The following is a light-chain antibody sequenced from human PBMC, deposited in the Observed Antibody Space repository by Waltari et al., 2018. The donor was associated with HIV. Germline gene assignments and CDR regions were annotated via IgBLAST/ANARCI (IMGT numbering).Light chain of an antibody. CDR3: QQYNKWPWT. J-gene: IGKJ1*01. V-gene: IGKV3-15*01. Sequence: EVVMTQSPATLSVSPGERATLSCRASQNIANDLTWNQPKPGQPPRLIIFGASTRATGIPARFSGSGSGTEFTLTISSLQSEDFAVYYCQQYNKWPWTFGQGTRVEIK. CDR2: GAS. CDR1: QNIAND.